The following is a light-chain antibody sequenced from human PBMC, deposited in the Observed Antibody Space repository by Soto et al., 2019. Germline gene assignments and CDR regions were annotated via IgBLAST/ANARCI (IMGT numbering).Light chain of an antibody. J-gene: IGKJ3*01. CDR2: GAS. CDR1: QSVAANY. CDR3: HQYGTAPLS. Sequence: EVVLTQSPGTLSLSPGERATLSCRASQSVAANYVAWYQQKRGQAPRLLIYGASSRAPGIPDRFSGSVSGTEFTLTISRLDPEDFSVYYCHQYGTAPLSFGPGTKVDIK. V-gene: IGKV3-20*01.